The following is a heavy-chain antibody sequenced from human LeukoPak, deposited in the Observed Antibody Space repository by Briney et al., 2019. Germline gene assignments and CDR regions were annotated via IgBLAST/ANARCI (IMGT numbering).Heavy chain of an antibody. CDR2: INSDGSST. CDR3: AKDGGSSSLTYYYYMDV. V-gene: IGHV3-74*01. D-gene: IGHD6-6*01. Sequence: GGSLRLSCAASGFTFSSYWMHWVRQAPGKGLVWVSRINSDGSSTSYADSVKGRFTISRDNAKNTLYLQMNSLRAEDTAVYYCAKDGGSSSLTYYYYMDVWGKGTTVTVSS. J-gene: IGHJ6*03. CDR1: GFTFSSYW.